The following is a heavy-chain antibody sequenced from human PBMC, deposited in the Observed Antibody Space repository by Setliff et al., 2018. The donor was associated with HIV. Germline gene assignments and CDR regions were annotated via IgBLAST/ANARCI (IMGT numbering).Heavy chain of an antibody. D-gene: IGHD3-16*01. J-gene: IGHJ3*02. CDR1: GFTFSTYW. CDR2: IKQDGSEK. V-gene: IGHV3-7*01. Sequence: PGGSLRLSCAASGFTFSTYWMNWVRQAPGKGLEWVANIKQDGSEKYYVDSVKGRFTISRDNAKNSLYLRMNSLRVEDSAVYYCARSLWGFVRNAAFEIWGQGTMVT. CDR3: ARSLWGFVRNAAFEI.